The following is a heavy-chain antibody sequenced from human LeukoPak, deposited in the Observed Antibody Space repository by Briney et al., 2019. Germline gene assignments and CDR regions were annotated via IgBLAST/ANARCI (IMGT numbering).Heavy chain of an antibody. V-gene: IGHV3-23*01. CDR3: AKDRDYSNYLLVFDP. CDR1: GFTFSSYA. D-gene: IGHD4-11*01. CDR2: ISGSGGST. J-gene: IGHJ5*02. Sequence: GGSVRLSCAASGFTFSSYAMSWVRQAPGKGLEWVSAISGSGGSTYYADSVKGRFTISRDNSKNTLYLQMNSLRAEDTAVYYCAKDRDYSNYLLVFDPWGQGTLVTVSS.